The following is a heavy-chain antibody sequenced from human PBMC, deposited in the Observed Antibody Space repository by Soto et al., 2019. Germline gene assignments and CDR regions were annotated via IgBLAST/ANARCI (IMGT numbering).Heavy chain of an antibody. CDR3: ARSDYDFWSADPYYYGMDV. CDR1: GYSFTSYW. D-gene: IGHD3-3*01. CDR2: IYPGDSDT. V-gene: IGHV5-51*01. J-gene: IGHJ6*02. Sequence: PGESLKISCKGSGYSFTSYWIGWVRQMPGKGLEWMGIIYPGDSDTRYSPSFQGQVTISADKSISTAYLQWSSLKASDTAMYYCARSDYDFWSADPYYYGMDVWGQGTTVTVSS.